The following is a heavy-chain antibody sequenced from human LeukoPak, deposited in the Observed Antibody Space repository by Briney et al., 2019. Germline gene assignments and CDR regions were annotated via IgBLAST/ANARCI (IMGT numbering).Heavy chain of an antibody. CDR1: GYTFTSYY. CDR3: ARDRYSISSLYDF. Sequence: AASVKVSCKASGYTFTSYYIHWVRQAPGQGLGWMGIINPSGGSTTYAQKFQGRVTITRDTPTSTVYMVLSSLRSEDTAVYYCARDRYSISSLYDFWGQGTLVTVSS. J-gene: IGHJ4*02. D-gene: IGHD6-6*01. CDR2: INPSGGST. V-gene: IGHV1-46*01.